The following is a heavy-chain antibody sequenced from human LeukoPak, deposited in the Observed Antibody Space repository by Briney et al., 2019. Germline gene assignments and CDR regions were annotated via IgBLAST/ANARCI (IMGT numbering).Heavy chain of an antibody. Sequence: PGGSLRLSCAASGFTFSSYSMNWVRQAPGKGLEWVSSISSSSSYIYYADSVKGRFTISRDNAKNSLYLQMNSLRAEDTAVYYCARDGFRYYDFWSGYWTPGPFDYWGQGTLVTVSS. J-gene: IGHJ4*02. CDR1: GFTFSSYS. CDR3: ARDGFRYYDFWSGYWTPGPFDY. D-gene: IGHD3-3*01. V-gene: IGHV3-21*01. CDR2: ISSSSSYI.